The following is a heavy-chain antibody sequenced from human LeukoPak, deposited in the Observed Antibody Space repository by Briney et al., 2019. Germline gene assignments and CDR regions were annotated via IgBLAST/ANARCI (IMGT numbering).Heavy chain of an antibody. CDR2: IYYSGST. D-gene: IGHD1-26*01. CDR1: GGSISSSSYF. J-gene: IGHJ5*02. Sequence: SETLSLTCTVSGGSISSSSYFWGWIRQPPGKGLEWIGSIYYSGSTYYNPSLKSRVTISVDTSKNQFSLKLSSVTPADTAVYYCARGAGGRKGNWFDPWGEGTLVTVSS. V-gene: IGHV4-39*07. CDR3: ARGAGGRKGNWFDP.